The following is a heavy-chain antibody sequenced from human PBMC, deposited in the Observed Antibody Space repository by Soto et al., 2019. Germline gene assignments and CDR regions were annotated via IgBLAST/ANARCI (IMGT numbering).Heavy chain of an antibody. D-gene: IGHD1-1*01. Sequence: EVQLLESGGGMVQPGGSLRLSCVGSGFTLSSYFMTWVRQAPGKGLEWVSAISNSGGSTYYADSVKGRFTISRDNSHNTLYLQMNNLRAEDTARYYCAKDLEKWLVQLGGLDTWGQGAQVTVSS. CDR2: ISNSGGST. CDR3: AKDLEKWLVQLGGLDT. J-gene: IGHJ5*02. CDR1: GFTLSSYF. V-gene: IGHV3-23*01.